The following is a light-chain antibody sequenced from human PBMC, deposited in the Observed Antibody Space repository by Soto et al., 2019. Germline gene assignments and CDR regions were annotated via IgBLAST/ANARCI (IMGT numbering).Light chain of an antibody. J-gene: IGLJ1*01. Sequence: QSVLTQPPSASGTPGQRVTISCSGSSSNIGSNTVNWYQQLPGTAPKLLIYSNNQRPSGVPDRFSGSKSGTSASLAISGLQSEDVADYYCAAWDDSLNGYVFGTGTKVT. CDR1: SSNIGSNT. CDR3: AAWDDSLNGYV. V-gene: IGLV1-44*01. CDR2: SNN.